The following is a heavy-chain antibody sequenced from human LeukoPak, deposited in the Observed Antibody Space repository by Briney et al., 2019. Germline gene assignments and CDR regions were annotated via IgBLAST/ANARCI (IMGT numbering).Heavy chain of an antibody. D-gene: IGHD3-3*01. CDR3: ARVPTYYDFWSGYSSQGMDV. CDR1: GGSISSYY. CDR2: IYYSGST. V-gene: IGHV4-59*01. J-gene: IGHJ6*02. Sequence: PSETLSLTCTVSGGSISSYYWSWIRQPPGKGLEWIGYIYYSGSTNYNPSLKSRVTISVDTSKNQFSLKLSSVTAADTAVYYCARVPTYYDFWSGYSSQGMDVWGQGTTVTVSS.